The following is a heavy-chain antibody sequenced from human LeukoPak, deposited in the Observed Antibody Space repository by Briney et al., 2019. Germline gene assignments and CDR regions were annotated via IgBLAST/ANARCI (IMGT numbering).Heavy chain of an antibody. V-gene: IGHV1-18*01. J-gene: IGHJ4*02. CDR3: ARGPYVLLWFGEFPSFDY. CDR1: GYTFTSYG. CDR2: ISAYNGNT. D-gene: IGHD3-10*01. Sequence: ASVKVSCKASGYTFTSYGISWVRQAPGQGLEWMGWISAYNGNTNYAQKLQGRVTMTTDTSTSTAYMEPRSLRSDDTAVYYCARGPYVLLWFGEFPSFDYWGQGTLVAVSS.